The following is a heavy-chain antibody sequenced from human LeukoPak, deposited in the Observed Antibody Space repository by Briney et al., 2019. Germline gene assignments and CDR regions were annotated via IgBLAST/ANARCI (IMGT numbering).Heavy chain of an antibody. V-gene: IGHV3-23*01. CDR3: AKGKGSSSSSIDW. D-gene: IGHD2-15*01. CDR1: GFTFNTYA. CDR2: NSGSGGST. J-gene: IGHJ4*02. Sequence: GGSLRLSCAASGFTFNTYAMSWVRQAPGKGLEWVSANSGSGGSTYYADSVKGRFTISRDNSKNALCLQIHSLRAEDTAVYYCAKGKGSSSSSIDWWGQGTLVTVSS.